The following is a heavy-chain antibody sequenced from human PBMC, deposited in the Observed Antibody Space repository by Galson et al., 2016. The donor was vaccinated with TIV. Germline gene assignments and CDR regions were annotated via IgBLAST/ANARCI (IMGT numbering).Heavy chain of an antibody. D-gene: IGHD2-15*01. CDR3: ARDRILYATYYYYYYGMDV. CDR2: ISDGGNA. Sequence: SLRLSCAASGLSVSLNHMTWVRQAPGKGLEWVSLISDGGNAYYPDSVRGRFTISRDKSKNTLYLQMNNLRVEDTAVYYRARDRILYATYYYYYYGMDVWGQGTAVTVSS. J-gene: IGHJ6*02. V-gene: IGHV3-66*02. CDR1: GLSVSLNH.